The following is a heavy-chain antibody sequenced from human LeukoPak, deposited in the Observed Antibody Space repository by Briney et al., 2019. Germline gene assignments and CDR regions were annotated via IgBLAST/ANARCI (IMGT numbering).Heavy chain of an antibody. CDR1: GGSISSGSYY. Sequence: TLSLTCTVSGGSISSGSYYWSWIRQPAGKGLEWIGRIYTSGSTNYNPSLKSRVTISVDTSKNQFSLKLSSVTAADTAVYYCARDRPAYYYDSSGYPWGQGTLVTVSS. D-gene: IGHD3-22*01. CDR2: IYTSGST. V-gene: IGHV4-61*02. CDR3: ARDRPAYYYDSSGYP. J-gene: IGHJ5*02.